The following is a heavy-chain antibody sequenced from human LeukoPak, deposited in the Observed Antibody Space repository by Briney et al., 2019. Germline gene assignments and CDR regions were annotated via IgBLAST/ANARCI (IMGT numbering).Heavy chain of an antibody. D-gene: IGHD3-3*01. CDR1: GCTFTSYD. J-gene: IGHJ6*02. V-gene: IGHV1-8*01. Sequence: ASVKVSCKASGCTFTSYDINWGRQAAGQGLEWMGWMNPNSGNTGSAQKFQGRVTMTRSTSISTAYMELSSLRSEDTAVYYCARGPAWHRLEWLIYYYYYYGMDVWGQGTTVTVSS. CDR2: MNPNSGNT. CDR3: ARGPAWHRLEWLIYYYYYYGMDV.